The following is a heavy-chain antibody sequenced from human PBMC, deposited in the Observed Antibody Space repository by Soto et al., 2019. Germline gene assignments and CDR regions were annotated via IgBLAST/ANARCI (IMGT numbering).Heavy chain of an antibody. V-gene: IGHV5-51*01. J-gene: IGHJ5*02. D-gene: IGHD2-15*01. CDR3: ARLFYCSGGSCYSVPNWFDP. CDR1: GYSFTSYW. CDR2: IYPGDSDT. Sequence: ESLKISCKGSGYSFTSYWIGWVRQMPGKGLEWMGIIYPGDSDTRYSPSFQGQVTISADKSISTAYLQWSSLKASDTAMYYCARLFYCSGGSCYSVPNWFDPWGQGTLVTVSS.